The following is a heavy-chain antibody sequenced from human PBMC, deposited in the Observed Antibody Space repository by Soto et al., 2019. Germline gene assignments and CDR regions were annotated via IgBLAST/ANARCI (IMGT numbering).Heavy chain of an antibody. CDR1: GFTFSSYW. Sequence: GSLRLSCAASGFTFSSYWMSWVRQAPGKGLEWVANIKQDGSEKYYVDSVKGRFTISRDNAKNSLYLQMNSLRAEDTAAYYCARALITLVQPFDYWGQGTLVTVYS. CDR2: IKQDGSEK. J-gene: IGHJ4*02. D-gene: IGHD3-10*01. CDR3: ARALITLVQPFDY. V-gene: IGHV3-7*04.